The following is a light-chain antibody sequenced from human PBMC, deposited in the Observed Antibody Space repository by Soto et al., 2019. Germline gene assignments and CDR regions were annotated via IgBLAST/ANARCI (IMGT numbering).Light chain of an antibody. J-gene: IGLJ3*02. Sequence: QSVLTQPPSASGSPGQSVTISCTGTSSDIGGYNSVSWYQQHPGKAPRLMIYEVNKRPSAVPDRFSGSKSGYTASLTVSGLQTEDEAFYYCSSSAGIYHYLVFGGGTKVTVL. V-gene: IGLV2-8*01. CDR2: EVN. CDR1: SSDIGGYNS. CDR3: SSSAGIYHYLV.